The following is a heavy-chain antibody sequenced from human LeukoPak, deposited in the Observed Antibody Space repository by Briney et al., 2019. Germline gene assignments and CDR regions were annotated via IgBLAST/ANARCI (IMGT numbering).Heavy chain of an antibody. D-gene: IGHD6-19*01. Sequence: GGSLRLSCAGSGFTLDDYPMHWVRQAPGKGLEWLSIISYNGGFIDYADSVKGRFTISRDNAKNSLYLQLDSLRAEDTAIYYCAKLRGKYSSHVFFDYWGQGTLVTVSS. V-gene: IGHV3-9*01. CDR1: GFTLDDYP. CDR2: ISYNGGFI. J-gene: IGHJ4*02. CDR3: AKLRGKYSSHVFFDY.